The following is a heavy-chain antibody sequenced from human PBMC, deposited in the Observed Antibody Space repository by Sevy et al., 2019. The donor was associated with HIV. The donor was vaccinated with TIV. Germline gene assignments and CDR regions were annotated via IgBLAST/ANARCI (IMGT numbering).Heavy chain of an antibody. J-gene: IGHJ4*01. CDR1: GFTFDDYA. CDR2: ISWNSGSI. D-gene: IGHD2-8*01. CDR3: ARDRDDGYCTNGVCFNFDN. Sequence: GGSLRFSCAASGFTFDDYAMHWVRQAPGKGLEWVSGISWNSGSIDYADSVKGRFTISRDNAKNSLYLQMKSLRADDTALYYCARDRDDGYCTNGVCFNFDNWGQGTLVTVSS. V-gene: IGHV3-9*01.